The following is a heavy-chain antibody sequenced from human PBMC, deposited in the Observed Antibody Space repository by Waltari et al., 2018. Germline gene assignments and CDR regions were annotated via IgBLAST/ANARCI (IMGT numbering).Heavy chain of an antibody. CDR3: ARGLRVRTFDI. Sequence: VQLQQWGAGLLKPSETPSLSSAVYAGSFSGYYWIWVRQSPGTGLEWIGEITHCGSTYYNPSLKSRVTISMDSSKNQFSLRLTSGTAADTAVYYCARGLRVRTFDIWGQGTMVNVSS. D-gene: IGHD3-22*01. CDR2: ITHCGST. V-gene: IGHV4-34*01. J-gene: IGHJ3*02. CDR1: AGSFSGYY.